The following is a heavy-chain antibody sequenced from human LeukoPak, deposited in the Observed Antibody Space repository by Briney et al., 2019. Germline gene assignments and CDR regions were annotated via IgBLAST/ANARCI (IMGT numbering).Heavy chain of an antibody. CDR3: ARTLRFFRFLDV. CDR2: IKPDGSET. V-gene: IGHV3-7*03. Sequence: GGSLRLSCAASGFTFSNYWMSWVRQAPEKGLEWVANIKPDGSETYSVDSVKSRFTISRDNAKNSLYLQMNSLRAEDTAVYYCARTLRFFRFLDVWGQGTTVTVSS. D-gene: IGHD3-3*01. J-gene: IGHJ6*02. CDR1: GFTFSNYW.